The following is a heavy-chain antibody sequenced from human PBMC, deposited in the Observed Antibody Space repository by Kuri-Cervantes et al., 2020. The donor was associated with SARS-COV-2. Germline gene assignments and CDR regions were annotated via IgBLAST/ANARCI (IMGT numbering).Heavy chain of an antibody. Sequence: ASVKVSCKASGYTFTTYGISWVRQAPGQGFEWMGWISASNGNTNYAQSLQGRVTITTYSSTSTAYLELRNLRSDDTAVYYCARAGAEVTSHFDYWGQGTLVTVSS. CDR3: ARAGAEVTSHFDY. D-gene: IGHD2-21*02. J-gene: IGHJ4*02. V-gene: IGHV1-18*01. CDR1: GYTFTTYG. CDR2: ISASNGNT.